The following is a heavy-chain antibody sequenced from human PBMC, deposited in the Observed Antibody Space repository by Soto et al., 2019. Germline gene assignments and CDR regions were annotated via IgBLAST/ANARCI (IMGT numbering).Heavy chain of an antibody. D-gene: IGHD2-15*01. CDR1: GFTFSTYS. J-gene: IGHJ6*03. CDR3: AREPYCSGGSCYSFSREYYYYMDV. Sequence: EVQLVESGGDLVQPGGSLRLSCAASGFTFSTYSMNWVRLAPGKGLEWISYISSGSTTIYYAESVRGRFTISRDNAKNSLYLQMNSLRAEDTAVYYCAREPYCSGGSCYSFSREYYYYMDVWGKGTTVTVSS. CDR2: ISSGSTTI. V-gene: IGHV3-48*01.